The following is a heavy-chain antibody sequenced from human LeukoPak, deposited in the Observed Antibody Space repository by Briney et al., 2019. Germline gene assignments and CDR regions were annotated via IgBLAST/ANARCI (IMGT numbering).Heavy chain of an antibody. CDR1: GGTFSSYA. CDR3: ARGRDKTTSPAIDY. Sequence: SVKVSCKASGGTFSSYAISWVRQAPGQGLEWMGGIIPIFGTANYAQNFQGRVTMTRDTSISTAYMELSRLTSDDTAVYYCARGRDKTTSPAIDYWGQGTLVTVSS. CDR2: IIPIFGTA. J-gene: IGHJ4*02. D-gene: IGHD2-2*01. V-gene: IGHV1-69*05.